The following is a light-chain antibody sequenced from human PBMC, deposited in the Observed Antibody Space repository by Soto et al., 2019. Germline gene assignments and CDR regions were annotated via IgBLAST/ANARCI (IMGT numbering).Light chain of an antibody. CDR1: NIGSKT. Sequence: SYELTQPPSVSVAPGQTARITCGGNNIGSKTVNWYQQKPGQAPVVVLYNDNDRPSGIPDRFSGSNSGNTNTATLIISRVEAGDEADYYCQVWDRSRDHVVFGGGTKVTVL. J-gene: IGLJ2*01. V-gene: IGLV3-21*02. CDR2: NDN. CDR3: QVWDRSRDHVV.